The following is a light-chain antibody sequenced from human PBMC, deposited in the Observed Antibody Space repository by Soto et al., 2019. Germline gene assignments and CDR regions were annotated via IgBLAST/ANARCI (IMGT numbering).Light chain of an antibody. J-gene: IGLJ3*02. CDR1: SSNIGNNY. Sequence: QSVLTQPPSVSAAPGQKVTISCSGSSSNIGNNYVSWYQHLPGTAPKLLIYDNNERPSGVPDRFSGSKSGTSATLGITGLQTGDEADCYGGTWDSSLSAGVFGGGTKVTV. V-gene: IGLV1-51*01. CDR2: DNN. CDR3: GTWDSSLSAGV.